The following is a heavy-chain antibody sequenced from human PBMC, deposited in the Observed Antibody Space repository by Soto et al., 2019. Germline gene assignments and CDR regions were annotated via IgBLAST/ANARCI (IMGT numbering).Heavy chain of an antibody. CDR1: GFSFSDHG. J-gene: IGHJ4*02. CDR3: ANAGYLWYASIKAC. V-gene: IGHV3-30*18. Sequence: QVQLVESGGGVVQPGTSLRLSCAASGFSFSDHGMHWVRQAPGKGLEWVTVISFDGSNEYYTGSVKGRFTVSRDNSKNTVYLQMNSLRVEDTAVYYCANAGYLWYASIKACWGQGTLVTVSS. CDR2: ISFDGSNE. D-gene: IGHD2-8*02.